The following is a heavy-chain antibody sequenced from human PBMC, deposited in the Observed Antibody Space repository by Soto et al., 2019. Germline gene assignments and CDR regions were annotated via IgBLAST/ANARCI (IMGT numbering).Heavy chain of an antibody. CDR2: ISGSGGSA. V-gene: IGHV3-23*01. CDR3: VGEGGGRYSPGSFDL. D-gene: IGHD6-19*01. Sequence: EVQLLESGGGLVQPGGSLRLSCTTSGFTFNNYAMNWVRQAPGKGLEWVSFISGSGGSAYNADSVQGRFTISRDNSSNPLYLQRHSLRAEDTAISSCVGEGGGRYSPGSFDLWGRVTKVTVSS. CDR1: GFTFNNYA. J-gene: IGHJ3*01.